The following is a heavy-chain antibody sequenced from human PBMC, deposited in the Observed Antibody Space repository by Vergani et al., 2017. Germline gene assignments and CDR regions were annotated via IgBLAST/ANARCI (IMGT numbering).Heavy chain of an antibody. J-gene: IGHJ4*02. D-gene: IGHD3-22*01. V-gene: IGHV3-23*04. CDR3: AKVTRYYYDSSGYLV. CDR1: GFTVSSNY. CDR2: ISGSGGST. Sequence: EVQLVESGGGLVQPGGSLRLSCAASGFTVSSNYMSWVRQAPGKGLEWVSAISGSGGSTYYADSVKGRFTISRDNSKNTLYLQMNSLRAEDTAVYYCAKVTRYYYDSSGYLVWGQGTLVTVSS.